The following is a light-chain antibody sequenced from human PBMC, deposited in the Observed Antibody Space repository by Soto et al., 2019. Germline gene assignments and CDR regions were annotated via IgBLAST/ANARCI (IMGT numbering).Light chain of an antibody. CDR2: EVS. Sequence: QSVLTQPASVSGSPGQSITISCTGTSSDVGGYNHVSWYQHHPGKAPKLIIYEVSDRPSGVSNRFSGSKSGYTASLTISGLQAEDEADYYCNSHTSSGIRVFGTGTKVT. CDR1: SSDVGGYNH. J-gene: IGLJ1*01. CDR3: NSHTSSGIRV. V-gene: IGLV2-14*01.